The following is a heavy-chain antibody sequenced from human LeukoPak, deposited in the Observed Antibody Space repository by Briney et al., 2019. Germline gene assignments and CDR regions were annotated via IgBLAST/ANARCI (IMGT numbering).Heavy chain of an antibody. J-gene: IGHJ1*01. CDR2: IIPIFGTA. D-gene: IGHD6-19*01. Sequence: SVKVSCKASGGTFSSYAISWVRQAPGQGLEWMGGIIPIFGTANYAQKFQGRVTMTTDTSTSTAYMELRSLRSDDTAVYYCARERNSSGWLGYFQHWGQGTLVTVSS. CDR1: GGTFSSYA. V-gene: IGHV1-69*05. CDR3: ARERNSSGWLGYFQH.